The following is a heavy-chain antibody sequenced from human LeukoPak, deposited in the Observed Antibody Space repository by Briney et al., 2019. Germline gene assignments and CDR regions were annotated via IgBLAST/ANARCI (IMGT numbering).Heavy chain of an antibody. CDR3: ARDIAVTTPNNWFDP. J-gene: IGHJ5*02. V-gene: IGHV4-39*07. Sequence: SETLSLTCTVSGGSISSSSYYWGWIRQPPGKGLEWIGTIYYSGSTYYNPSLKSRVTISVDTSKNQFSLKLSSVTAADTAVYYCARDIAVTTPNNWFDPWGQGTLVTVSS. CDR2: IYYSGST. D-gene: IGHD4-17*01. CDR1: GGSISSSSYY.